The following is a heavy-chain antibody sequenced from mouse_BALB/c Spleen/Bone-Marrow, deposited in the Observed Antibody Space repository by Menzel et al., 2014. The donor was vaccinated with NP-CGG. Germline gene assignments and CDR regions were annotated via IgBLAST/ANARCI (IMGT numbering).Heavy chain of an antibody. CDR1: GFAFSSYD. J-gene: IGHJ2*01. D-gene: IGHD2-14*01. Sequence: EVKLVESGGGLVKPGGSLKLSCAASGFAFSSYDMSWVRQTPEKRLEWVATISSGGSYTYYPDSVKGRFTISRDNARNPLYLQMSSMRSEDTALYGCARQMRYERVFEYWGQGTTLTVSS. CDR2: ISSGGSYT. V-gene: IGHV5-9*02. CDR3: ARQMRYERVFEY.